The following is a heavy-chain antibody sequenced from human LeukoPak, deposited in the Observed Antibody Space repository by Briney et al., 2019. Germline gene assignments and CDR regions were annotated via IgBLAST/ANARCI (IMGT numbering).Heavy chain of an antibody. CDR2: ISSSGSTI. CDR3: ARGGIEVDPLDHYYYMDV. Sequence: PGGSLRLSCAASGFTFSSYEMNWVRQAPGKGLEWVSYISSSGSTIYYADSVKGRFTISRDNAKNSLYLQMNSLRAEETAVYYCARGGIEVDPLDHYYYMDVWGKGTTVTVSS. J-gene: IGHJ6*03. D-gene: IGHD2-15*01. V-gene: IGHV3-48*03. CDR1: GFTFSSYE.